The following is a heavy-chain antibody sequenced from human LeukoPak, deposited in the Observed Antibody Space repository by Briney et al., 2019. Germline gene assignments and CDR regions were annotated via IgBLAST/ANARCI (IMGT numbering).Heavy chain of an antibody. Sequence: SETLSLTCAVYGGSFSGYYWSWIRQPPGKGLEWIGEINHSGSTNYNPSLKSRVTISVDTSKNQFPLKLSSVTAADTAVYYCARKVLVGATTIDYWGQGTLVTVSS. J-gene: IGHJ4*02. CDR1: GGSFSGYY. CDR3: ARKVLVGATTIDY. CDR2: INHSGST. D-gene: IGHD1-26*01. V-gene: IGHV4-34*01.